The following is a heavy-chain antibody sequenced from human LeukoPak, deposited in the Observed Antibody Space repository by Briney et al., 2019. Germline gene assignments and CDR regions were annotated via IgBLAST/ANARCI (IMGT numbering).Heavy chain of an antibody. CDR3: ARFTRGKWQLLDS. V-gene: IGHV4-34*01. Sequence: SETLSLTCAVYGGSFSGYYWSWIRQPPGKGLEWIGEINHSGSTNYNPSLKSRVTISVDTSKNQFSLKVTSVTAADTAIYYCARFTRGKWQLLDSWGQGTLVTVSS. CDR1: GGSFSGYY. CDR2: INHSGST. D-gene: IGHD6-6*01. J-gene: IGHJ5*01.